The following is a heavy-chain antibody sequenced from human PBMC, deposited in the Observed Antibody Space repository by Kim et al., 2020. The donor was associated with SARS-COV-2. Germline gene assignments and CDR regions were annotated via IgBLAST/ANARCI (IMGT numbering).Heavy chain of an antibody. V-gene: IGHV4-34*01. D-gene: IGHD3-22*01. Sequence: SETLSLTCAVYGGSFSGYYWSWIRQPPGKGLEWIGEINHSGSTNYNPSLKSRVTISVDTSKNQFSLKLSSVTAADTAVYYCARRTYYYDSSGYYIPRYIDYWGQGTLVTVSS. CDR1: GGSFSGYY. CDR2: INHSGST. CDR3: ARRTYYYDSSGYYIPRYIDY. J-gene: IGHJ4*02.